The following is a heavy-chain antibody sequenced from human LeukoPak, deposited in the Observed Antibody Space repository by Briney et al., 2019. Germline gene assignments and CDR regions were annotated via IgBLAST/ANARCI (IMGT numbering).Heavy chain of an antibody. J-gene: IGHJ4*02. CDR1: GGSFSGYY. D-gene: IGHD3-10*01. CDR3: ARSGYGSGRGRRFLDY. Sequence: SETLSLTCAFYGGSFSGYYWSWIRQPPGKGLEWIGEINHSGSTNYNPSLKSRVTISVDTSKNQSSLKLSSVTAADTAVYYCARSGYGSGRGRRFLDYWGQGTLVTVSS. CDR2: INHSGST. V-gene: IGHV4-34*01.